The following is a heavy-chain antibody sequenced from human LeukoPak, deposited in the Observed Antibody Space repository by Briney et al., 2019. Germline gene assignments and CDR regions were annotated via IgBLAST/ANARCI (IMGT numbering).Heavy chain of an antibody. CDR2: INTDGTTT. J-gene: IGHJ4*02. CDR1: GFTFSNYW. D-gene: IGHD5-18*01. V-gene: IGHV3-74*03. CDR3: GRDPWGYRAGVMDL. Sequence: GGSLRLSCAASGFTFSNYWLHWVRQAPGEGLMWVSRINTDGTTTTYADSVEGRFSIFRDKAKNTVHLHMNSLRAEDTAFYYCGRDPWGYRAGVMDLWGQGTLLTVSS.